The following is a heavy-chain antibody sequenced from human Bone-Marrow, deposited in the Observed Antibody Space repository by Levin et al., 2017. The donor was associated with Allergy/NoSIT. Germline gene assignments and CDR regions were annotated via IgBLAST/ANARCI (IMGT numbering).Heavy chain of an antibody. CDR2: IDQSGNT. CDR3: ARTLGYCSGDGCYYYFDY. CDR1: NSSISSGFH. Sequence: GSLRLSCAVSNSSISSGFHWGWIRQPPGKGLEWIGSIDQSGNTYYNPSLKSRVTISVDTSKNQFSLRLTSVSAADTAVYYCARTLGYCSGDGCYYYFDYWGQGTLVTVSS. V-gene: IGHV4-38-2*01. J-gene: IGHJ4*02. D-gene: IGHD2-15*01.